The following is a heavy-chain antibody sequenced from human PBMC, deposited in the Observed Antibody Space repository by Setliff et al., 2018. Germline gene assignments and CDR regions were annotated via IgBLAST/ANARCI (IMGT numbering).Heavy chain of an antibody. V-gene: IGHV4-34*01. CDR3: ARSPQTGDGNYFDY. D-gene: IGHD7-27*01. CDR2: INHSGNT. J-gene: IGHJ4*02. CDR1: GGSLSGNY. Sequence: LSLTCAVYGGSLSGNYWNWIRQPPGKGLEWIGEINHSGNTNYNPSLKSRVTISVDTSKNQFSLKLNSVTAADTAMYFCARSPQTGDGNYFDYWSQGTLVTVSS.